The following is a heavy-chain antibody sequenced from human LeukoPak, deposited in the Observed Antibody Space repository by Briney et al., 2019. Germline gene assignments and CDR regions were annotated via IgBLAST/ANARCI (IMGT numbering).Heavy chain of an antibody. CDR1: GYTFTNYY. CDR2: INPSGGTT. Sequence: ASVKVSCKASGYTFTNYYMHWVRQAPGQGLEWMGIINPSGGTTTYAHKFQDRVTMTRDTSTSTVYMEVSSLRPEDTAVCYCARPTSIIPASNIYYYYYAMDVWGQGTTVTVSS. J-gene: IGHJ6*02. V-gene: IGHV1-46*01. D-gene: IGHD3-3*01. CDR3: ARPTSIIPASNIYYYYYAMDV.